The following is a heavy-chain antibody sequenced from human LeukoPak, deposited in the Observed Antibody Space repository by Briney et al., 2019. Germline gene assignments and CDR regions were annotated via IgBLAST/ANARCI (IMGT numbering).Heavy chain of an antibody. V-gene: IGHV3-33*01. CDR3: ARGRLLSSWPSMDV. CDR2: IWYDGSNK. D-gene: IGHD6-13*01. CDR1: GFTFSSYG. J-gene: IGHJ6*02. Sequence: GGSLRLSCAASGFTFSSYGMHWVRQAPGKGLEWVAVIWYDGSNKYYADSVKGRFTIFRDNSKNTLYLQMNSLRAEDTAVYYCARGRLLSSWPSMDVWGQGTTVTVSS.